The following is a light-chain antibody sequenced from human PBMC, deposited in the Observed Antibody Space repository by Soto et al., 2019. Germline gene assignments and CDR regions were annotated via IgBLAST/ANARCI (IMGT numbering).Light chain of an antibody. V-gene: IGKV1-8*01. J-gene: IGKJ5*01. CDR1: QGISSY. CDR2: AAS. Sequence: AIRMTQSPSSLSASTGDRVTITCRASQGISSYLAWYQQKPGKAPKLLIYAASTLPSGVPSRFSGSGSGTDFTLTISSLQPEDFATYYCQHVNSYPITFGQGTRLEI. CDR3: QHVNSYPIT.